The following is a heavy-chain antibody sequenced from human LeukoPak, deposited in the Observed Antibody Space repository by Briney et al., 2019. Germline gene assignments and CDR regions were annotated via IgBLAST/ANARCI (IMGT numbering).Heavy chain of an antibody. CDR3: AKDKGQWLVLTAFDI. CDR1: GFTFSSYA. CDR2: ISASGGST. J-gene: IGHJ3*02. D-gene: IGHD6-19*01. Sequence: AGGSLRLSCAASGFTFSSYAMSWVRQAPGKGLEWVSAISASGGSTYYADSVKGRFTISRDISKNTLYLQMNSLRAEDTAVYYCAKDKGQWLVLTAFDIWGQGTMVTVSS. V-gene: IGHV3-23*01.